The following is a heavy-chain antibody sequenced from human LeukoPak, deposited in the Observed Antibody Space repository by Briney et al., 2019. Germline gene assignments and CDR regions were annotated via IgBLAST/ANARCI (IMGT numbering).Heavy chain of an antibody. CDR2: ISSSGSTI. CDR3: ATEARTGTTRGDY. Sequence: GGSLRLSCAASGFTFSDYYMSWIRQAPGKGLEWVSYISSSGSTIYYADSVKGRFTISRDNATNSLYLQMNSLRAEDTAVYYCATEARTGTTRGDYWGQGTLVTVSS. D-gene: IGHD1-1*01. V-gene: IGHV3-11*04. J-gene: IGHJ4*02. CDR1: GFTFSDYY.